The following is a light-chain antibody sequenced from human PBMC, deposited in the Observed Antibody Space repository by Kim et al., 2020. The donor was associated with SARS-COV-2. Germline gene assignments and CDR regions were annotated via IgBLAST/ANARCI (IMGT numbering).Light chain of an antibody. CDR1: QSISVH. CDR3: QQRNNWPPAVT. CDR2: DAS. Sequence: PGEGATLSSSASQSISVHLAWYQHKPGQAPRLLIYDASIRATGIPDRFSGSGSGTDLSLTISSLESEDFAIYYCQQRNNWPPAVTFGGGTKVDIK. V-gene: IGKV3-11*01. J-gene: IGKJ4*01.